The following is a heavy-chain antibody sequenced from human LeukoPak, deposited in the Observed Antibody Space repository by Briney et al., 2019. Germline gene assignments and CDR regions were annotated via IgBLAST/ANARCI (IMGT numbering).Heavy chain of an antibody. CDR3: AKARNSDYRFGFDI. CDR2: ISGSGGST. Sequence: GGSLRVSCAVARFTFSNYGMSWVRQAPGKGLEWVSGISGSGGSTYYADSVKGRFTFFGDNSRNTLYLQMSSLRGEDTAVYYCAKARNSDYRFGFDIWGQGTMVTVSS. D-gene: IGHD4-11*01. V-gene: IGHV3-23*01. J-gene: IGHJ3*02. CDR1: RFTFSNYG.